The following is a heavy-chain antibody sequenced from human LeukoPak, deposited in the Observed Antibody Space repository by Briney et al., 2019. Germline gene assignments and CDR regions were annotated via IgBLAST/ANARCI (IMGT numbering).Heavy chain of an antibody. CDR2: INPNSGGT. CDR1: GYTFSDYY. J-gene: IGHJ6*02. CDR3: ARVNYRSGFFRNFYYYGMDV. V-gene: IGHV1-2*02. Sequence: ASVKVSCKASGYTFSDYYIHWVRQGPGHGLEGMGWINPNSGGTDYAQRFQGRVTMTRETSNTTAYMELSRLRSDDTAVYYCARVNYRSGFFRNFYYYGMDVWGQGNTVTVSS. D-gene: IGHD6-19*01.